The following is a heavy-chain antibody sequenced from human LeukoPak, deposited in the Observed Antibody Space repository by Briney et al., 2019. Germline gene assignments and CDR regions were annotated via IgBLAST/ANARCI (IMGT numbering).Heavy chain of an antibody. CDR1: GGTFSSYA. D-gene: IGHD3-10*01. CDR3: ARDRGGAQGVFDP. V-gene: IGHV1-69*05. J-gene: IGHJ5*02. Sequence: GASVKVSCKASGGTFSSYAISWVRQAPGQGLEWMGGIIPIFGTANYAQKFQGRVTITTDESTSTAYMELSSLRSEDTAVYYCARDRGGAQGVFDPWGQGTLVTVSS. CDR2: IIPIFGTA.